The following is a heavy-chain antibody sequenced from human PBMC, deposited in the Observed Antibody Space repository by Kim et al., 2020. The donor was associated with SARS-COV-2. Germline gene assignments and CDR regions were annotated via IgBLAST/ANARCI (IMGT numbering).Heavy chain of an antibody. Sequence: SETLSLTCTVSGGSISSSSYYWGWIRQPPGKGLEWIGSIYYSGSTHYNPSLKSRVTISVDTSKNQFSLKLSSVTAADTALYYCARRGYYYDSSGSPDSYNWFDACGQGTQVTVSS. CDR2: IYYSGST. CDR1: GGSISSSSYY. J-gene: IGHJ5*02. CDR3: ARRGYYYDSSGSPDSYNWFDA. V-gene: IGHV4-39*01. D-gene: IGHD3-22*01.